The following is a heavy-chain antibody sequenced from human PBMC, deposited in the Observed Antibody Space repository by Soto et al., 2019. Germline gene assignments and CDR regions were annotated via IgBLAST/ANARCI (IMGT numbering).Heavy chain of an antibody. D-gene: IGHD3-9*01. J-gene: IGHJ4*02. CDR1: GGSIDAFY. CDR3: VRGWDDLLTGVWLSFDY. V-gene: IGHV4-59*13. CDR2: ISWSGST. Sequence: QVHLQESGPKLVKPSETLSLTCTVSGGSIDAFYWNWIRQAPDKGLEWIGSISWSGSTKYSPSLRSRVTMSVDTSANQFSLRLKSVTAADTAVYYCVRGWDDLLTGVWLSFDYWGRGTPVTVPS.